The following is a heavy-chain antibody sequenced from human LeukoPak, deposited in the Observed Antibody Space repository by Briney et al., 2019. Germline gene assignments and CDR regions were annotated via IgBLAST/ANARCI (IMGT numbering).Heavy chain of an antibody. J-gene: IGHJ6*02. CDR1: GYSFSNYW. V-gene: IGHV5-51*01. CDR2: IYPGDSNT. Sequence: GESLKISCKGSGYSFSNYWIGWVRQMPGKGLEWMGIIYPGDSNTRYSPSFQGQVTISADKSISTAYLQWSSLKASDTAIYYCARKIGVAGDYYYYGLDVWGQGTTVTVSS. D-gene: IGHD6-13*01. CDR3: ARKIGVAGDYYYYGLDV.